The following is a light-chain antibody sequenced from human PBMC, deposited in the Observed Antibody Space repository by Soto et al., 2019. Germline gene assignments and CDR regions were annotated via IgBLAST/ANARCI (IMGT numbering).Light chain of an antibody. CDR2: GAS. J-gene: IGKJ5*01. CDR3: QQYESSFSIT. Sequence: SGLTMYPRTLSLSPGERAPLSYSASQSVSSSYLAWYQQKPGQAPRLLIYGASSRATGIPDRFSGSGSGTDFTLTISRLEPEDFAVYYCQQYESSFSITFGQGARLEIK. CDR1: QSVSSSY. V-gene: IGKV3-20*01.